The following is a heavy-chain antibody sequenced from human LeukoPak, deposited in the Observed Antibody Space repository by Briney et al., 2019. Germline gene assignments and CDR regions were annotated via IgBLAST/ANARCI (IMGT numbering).Heavy chain of an antibody. CDR1: GGSFSGYY. V-gene: IGHV4-34*01. D-gene: IGHD3-9*01. CDR2: INHSGST. CDR3: ARGLRYFDWLLGY. Sequence: SETLSFTCAVYGGSFSGYYWSWIRQPPGKGLEWIGEINHSGSTNYNPSLKSRVTISVDTSKNQFSLKLSSVTAADTAVYYCARGLRYFDWLLGYWGQGTLVTVSS. J-gene: IGHJ4*02.